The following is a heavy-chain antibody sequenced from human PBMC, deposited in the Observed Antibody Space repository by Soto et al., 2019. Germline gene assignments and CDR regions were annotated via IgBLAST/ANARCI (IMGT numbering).Heavy chain of an antibody. Sequence: EVQLVESGGGLVKPGGSLRLSCAASGFTFSSYSMNWVRQAPGKGLEWVSSISSSSSYIYYADTVKGQFTISRDNAKKSLYLQMNSLRAEDTAGDYCARDRLEVAASGHCCYYYMDVWGKGTTVTVSS. CDR3: ARDRLEVAASGHCCYYYMDV. J-gene: IGHJ6*03. CDR2: ISSSSSYI. CDR1: GFTFSSYS. D-gene: IGHD6-13*01. V-gene: IGHV3-21*01.